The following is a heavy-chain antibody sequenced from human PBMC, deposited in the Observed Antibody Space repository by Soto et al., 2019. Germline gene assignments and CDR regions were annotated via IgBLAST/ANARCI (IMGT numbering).Heavy chain of an antibody. V-gene: IGHV1-18*01. Sequence: QVQLVQSGAEVKKPGASVKVSCTASGYTFTSYGISWVRQAPGQGLEWMGWISAYNGNTNYAQKLQGRVTMTTDTSTSTAYMELRSLRSDDTAVYYCARGRKVNCSGGSCYSAWFDPWGQGTLVTVSS. D-gene: IGHD2-15*01. CDR3: ARGRKVNCSGGSCYSAWFDP. J-gene: IGHJ5*02. CDR2: ISAYNGNT. CDR1: GYTFTSYG.